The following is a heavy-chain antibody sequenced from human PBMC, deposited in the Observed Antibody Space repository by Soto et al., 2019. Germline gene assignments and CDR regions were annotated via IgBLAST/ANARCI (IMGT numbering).Heavy chain of an antibody. J-gene: IGHJ3*02. CDR2: ITPFNGNT. Sequence: SVKVSCKASGYTFTYRYLHWVRQAPGQALEWMGWITPFNGNTNYAQKFQDRVTITRDRSMSTAYMELSSLRSEDTAMYYCAKISLYGDYEAFDIWGQGTMVTVSS. CDR3: AKISLYGDYEAFDI. V-gene: IGHV1-45*02. D-gene: IGHD4-17*01. CDR1: GYTFTYRY.